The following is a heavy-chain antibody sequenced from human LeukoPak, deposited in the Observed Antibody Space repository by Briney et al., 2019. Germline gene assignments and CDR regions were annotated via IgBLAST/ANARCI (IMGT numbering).Heavy chain of an antibody. CDR2: IIPIFGTA. Sequence: SVNVACNVSGGSFSSYSISWVRQAPGQGLEWMGGIIPIFGTANYAQKFQGRVTITADESTSTAYMELSSLRSEDTAVYYCARARREDIVVVPAALEKYYYYYGMDVWGQGTTVTVSS. D-gene: IGHD2-2*01. V-gene: IGHV1-69*13. J-gene: IGHJ6*02. CDR1: GGSFSSYS. CDR3: ARARREDIVVVPAALEKYYYYYGMDV.